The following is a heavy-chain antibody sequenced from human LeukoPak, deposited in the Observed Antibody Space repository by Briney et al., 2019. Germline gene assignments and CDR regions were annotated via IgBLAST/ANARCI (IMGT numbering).Heavy chain of an antibody. D-gene: IGHD3-22*01. J-gene: IGHJ5*02. V-gene: IGHV4-59*01. CDR3: ARDNYYDSSGQGVPHNWFDP. Sequence: PSETLSLTCTVSGGSISSYYWSWIRQPPGKGLKWIGYIYYSGSTNYNPSLKSRVTISVDTSKNQFSLKLSSVTAADTAVYYCARDNYYDSSGQGVPHNWFDPWGQGTLVTVSS. CDR2: IYYSGST. CDR1: GGSISSYY.